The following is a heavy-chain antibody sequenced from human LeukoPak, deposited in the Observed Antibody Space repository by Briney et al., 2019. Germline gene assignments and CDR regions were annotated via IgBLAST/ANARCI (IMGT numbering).Heavy chain of an antibody. CDR2: IYYSGST. V-gene: IGHV4-59*08. D-gene: IGHD3-16*02. J-gene: IGHJ4*02. CDR3: ARHAPKYDYVWGSYRPVYFDY. CDR1: GGSISSYY. Sequence: PPETLSLTCNVSGGSISSYYWSWIRQPPGKGLEWIGYIYYSGSTNYNPSLKSRVTISVDTSKNQFSLKLSSVTAADTAVYYCARHAPKYDYVWGSYRPVYFDYWGQGTLVTVSS.